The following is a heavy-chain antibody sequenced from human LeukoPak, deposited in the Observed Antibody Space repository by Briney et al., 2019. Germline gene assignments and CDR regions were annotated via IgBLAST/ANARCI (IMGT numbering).Heavy chain of an antibody. D-gene: IGHD6-13*01. V-gene: IGHV1-8*01. J-gene: IGHJ4*02. Sequence: ASVKVSCKASGYTFTSYDINWVRQATGQGLEWMGWMNSNSGDTGYVPKFQGRVTMTRNTSISTAYMDLSSLRSEDTAVYYCARGGPGYTGSREIDYWGQGTLVTVSS. CDR1: GYTFTSYD. CDR3: ARGGPGYTGSREIDY. CDR2: MNSNSGDT.